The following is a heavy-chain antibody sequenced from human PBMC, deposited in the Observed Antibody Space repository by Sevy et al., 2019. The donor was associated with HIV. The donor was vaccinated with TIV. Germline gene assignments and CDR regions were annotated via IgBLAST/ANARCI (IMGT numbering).Heavy chain of an antibody. CDR2: INPNSGGT. V-gene: IGHV1-2*06. D-gene: IGHD3-16*01. J-gene: IGHJ4*02. CDR1: GYTFTGYY. CDR3: AGEDIGPPPPDY. Sequence: ASVKVSCKASGYTFTGYYMHWVRQAPGQGLEWMGRINPNSGGTNYAQKFQGRVTMTRETFISTAYMELSRLRSDDTAVDYCAGEDIGPPPPDYWGQGTLVTVSS.